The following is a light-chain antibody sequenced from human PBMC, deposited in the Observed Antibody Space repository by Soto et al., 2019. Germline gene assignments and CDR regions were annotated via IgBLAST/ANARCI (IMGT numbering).Light chain of an antibody. V-gene: IGKV1-6*01. J-gene: IGKJ1*01. CDR2: GAS. Sequence: IPVTQSPSSVSASVGARITITCRASQGIGDALGWYQQKPGKPPKVLIYGASNLQSGVPPRFSGSGSGTDFTLAISSLQPEDSATYYCLQDINYPWTFGQGTKVDIK. CDR3: LQDINYPWT. CDR1: QGIGDA.